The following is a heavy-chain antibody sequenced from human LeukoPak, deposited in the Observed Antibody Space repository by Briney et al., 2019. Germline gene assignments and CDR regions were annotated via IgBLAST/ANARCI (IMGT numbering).Heavy chain of an antibody. J-gene: IGHJ3*02. Sequence: SETLSLTCTVSHYSISSGYYWGWIRQPPGKGLEWIGSIYHNGVKFYNPSLRSRISTSVDTSRNQFSLRLRSVTGADTAVYYCGRSYHDDAWAAFDIWGQGTVITTSS. D-gene: IGHD3-16*01. CDR1: HYSISSGYY. CDR2: IYHNGVK. CDR3: GRSYHDDAWAAFDI. V-gene: IGHV4-38-2*02.